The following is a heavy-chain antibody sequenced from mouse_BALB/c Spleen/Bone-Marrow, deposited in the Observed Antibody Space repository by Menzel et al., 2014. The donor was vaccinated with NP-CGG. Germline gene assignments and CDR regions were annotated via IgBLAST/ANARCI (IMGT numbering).Heavy chain of an antibody. CDR2: INPSNGRT. CDR3: ALYYYGSLDY. D-gene: IGHD1-1*01. J-gene: IGHJ2*01. V-gene: IGHV1S81*02. Sequence: VQLQESGAELVKPGASVKLSCKASGYTFTSYWMHWVKQRPGQGLEWIGEINPSNGRTNYNEKFKGKATLTVYKSSSTAYMQLSSLTSEDSAVYYCALYYYGSLDYWGQGTTLTVSS. CDR1: GYTFTSYW.